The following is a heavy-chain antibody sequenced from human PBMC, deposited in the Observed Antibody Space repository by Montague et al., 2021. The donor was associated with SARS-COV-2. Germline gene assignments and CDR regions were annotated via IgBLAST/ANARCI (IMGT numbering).Heavy chain of an antibody. Sequence: CAASGFTFSDYYMSWIRQAPGKGLEWISYIGNSGDTIYHADSVKGRFTISRDNARNSLYLQMNSLRAEDTAAYYCARDLIQGARRIYYSGMDVWGQGTMVTVFS. V-gene: IGHV3-11*01. CDR2: IGNSGDTI. D-gene: IGHD3-10*01. CDR1: GFTFSDYY. CDR3: ARDLIQGARRIYYSGMDV. J-gene: IGHJ6*02.